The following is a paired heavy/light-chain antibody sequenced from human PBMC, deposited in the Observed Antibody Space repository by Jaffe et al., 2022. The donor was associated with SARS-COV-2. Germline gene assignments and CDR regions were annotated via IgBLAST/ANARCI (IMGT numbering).Heavy chain of an antibody. V-gene: IGHV4-61*02. CDR2: VYASGSI. Sequence: QVQLQESGPGLVKSSGTLSLTCSVSGDSITSGTYYWTWIRQPAGRGLEWIGRVYASGSINFNPSLKTPVTMSVDTSKNQFSLTMRSVTAADTAIYFCARGRPSSVAGECFDSWGQGILVTVAS. J-gene: IGHJ4*02. D-gene: IGHD6-19*01. CDR3: ARGRPSSVAGECFDS. CDR1: GDSITSGTYY.
Light chain of an antibody. Sequence: IQMTQFPSTLSASVGDRVTITCRASHSFSTWVAWYQQKPGKAPKLLIHKTSNLESGVPSRFSGSGSGTEFTLTISDLQPDDFAIYYCQQYNNYPWSFGQGTTVEVK. J-gene: IGKJ1*01. V-gene: IGKV1-5*03. CDR1: HSFSTW. CDR3: QQYNNYPWS. CDR2: KTS.